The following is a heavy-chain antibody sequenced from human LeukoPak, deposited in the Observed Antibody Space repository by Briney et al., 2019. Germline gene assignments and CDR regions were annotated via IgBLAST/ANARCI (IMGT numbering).Heavy chain of an antibody. CDR2: IIPIFGIA. Sequence: SVKISCKASGGTFSSYAISWVRQAPGQGLEWMGRIIPIFGIANYAQKFQGRVTITADKSTSTAYMEPSSLRSEDTAVYYCARGPWYYDSSGPSDRYFQHWGQGTLVTVSS. D-gene: IGHD3-22*01. V-gene: IGHV1-69*04. CDR1: GGTFSSYA. CDR3: ARGPWYYDSSGPSDRYFQH. J-gene: IGHJ1*01.